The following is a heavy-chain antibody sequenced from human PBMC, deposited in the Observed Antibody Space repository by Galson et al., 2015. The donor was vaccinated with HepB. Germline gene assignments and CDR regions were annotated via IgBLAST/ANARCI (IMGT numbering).Heavy chain of an antibody. CDR2: IWYDGSNK. J-gene: IGHJ6*02. V-gene: IGHV3-33*08. D-gene: IGHD6-13*01. Sequence: SLRLSCAASGFTFSSYGMHWVRQAPGKGLEWVAVIWYDGSNKYYADSVKGRFTISRDNSKNTLYLQMNSLRAEDTAVYYCARGAFSSSWEAYYYYGMDVWGQGTTVTVSS. CDR3: ARGAFSSSWEAYYYYGMDV. CDR1: GFTFSSYG.